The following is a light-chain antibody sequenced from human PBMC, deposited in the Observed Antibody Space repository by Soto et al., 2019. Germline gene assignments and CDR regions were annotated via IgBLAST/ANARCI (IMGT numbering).Light chain of an antibody. CDR2: EVS. Sequence: QSALTQPASVSGSPGQSITISCTGTSSDVGAYTYVSWYQQHPGKAPKLMIFEVSDRPSGVSNRFSGSKAGNTASLTISGLQAEDEADYSCSSHTTSNPLVFGEGTKLTVL. CDR3: SSHTTSNPLV. J-gene: IGLJ2*01. V-gene: IGLV2-14*01. CDR1: SSDVGAYTY.